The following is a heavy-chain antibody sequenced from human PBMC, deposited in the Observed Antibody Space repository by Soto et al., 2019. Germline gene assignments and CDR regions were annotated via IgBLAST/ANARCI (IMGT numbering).Heavy chain of an antibody. CDR3: ARDPVGSNQYYYYYYGMDV. D-gene: IGHD4-4*01. Sequence: EVQLVESGGGLIQPGGSLRLSCAASGFTVSSNYMSWVRQAAGEGLELVSVIYSGGSTYYADSVKGRFTISRDNSKNTLYLQMNSLRAEDTAVYYCARDPVGSNQYYYYYYGMDVWGQGTTVTVSS. J-gene: IGHJ6*02. CDR2: IYSGGST. CDR1: GFTVSSNY. V-gene: IGHV3-53*01.